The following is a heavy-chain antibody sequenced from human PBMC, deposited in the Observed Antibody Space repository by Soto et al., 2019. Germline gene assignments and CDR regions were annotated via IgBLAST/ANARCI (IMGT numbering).Heavy chain of an antibody. CDR1: AGSINSGGYY. CDR2: IFYSGST. J-gene: IGHJ4*02. D-gene: IGHD6-13*01. V-gene: IGHV4-31*03. CDR3: ARGYSQSGYSSSWVFDY. Sequence: QVQLQESGPGLVKPSQTLSLICTVSAGSINSGGYYWNWIRQHPGKGLEWIGYIFYSGSTYYNPFLRSRVTISADTSENQFSLKLSSVTAADTAVYVCARGYSQSGYSSSWVFDYWGKGTLVNVSS.